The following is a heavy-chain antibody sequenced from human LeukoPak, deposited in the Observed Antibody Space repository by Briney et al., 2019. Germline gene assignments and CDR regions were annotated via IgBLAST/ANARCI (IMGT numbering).Heavy chain of an antibody. J-gene: IGHJ5*02. Sequence: GGSLRLSCAASGFTFTSYWMGWVRQAPGKGLEWVAHIKGDGSDKEYVDSVKGRFTISRDNAKNSLYLQMSSLRAEDTAVYYCARWRTYIQGFFDPWGQGTLVTVSS. CDR2: IKGDGSDK. V-gene: IGHV3-7*05. CDR1: GFTFTSYW. CDR3: ARWRTYIQGFFDP. D-gene: IGHD1/OR15-1a*01.